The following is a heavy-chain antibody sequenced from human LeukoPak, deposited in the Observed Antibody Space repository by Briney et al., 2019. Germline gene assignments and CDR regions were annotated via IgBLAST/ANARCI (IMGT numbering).Heavy chain of an antibody. V-gene: IGHV3-15*01. J-gene: IGHJ4*02. D-gene: IGHD2-2*02. CDR2: IKSKTDGGTT. CDR3: TTDTLGYCSSTSCYTVDY. CDR1: GFTFSNAW. Sequence: PGGSLRLSCAASGFTFSNAWMSWFRQAPGKGLEWVGRIKSKTDGGTTDYAAPVKGRFTISRDDSKNTLYLQMNSLKTEDTAVYYCTTDTLGYCSSTSCYTVDYWGQGTLVTVSS.